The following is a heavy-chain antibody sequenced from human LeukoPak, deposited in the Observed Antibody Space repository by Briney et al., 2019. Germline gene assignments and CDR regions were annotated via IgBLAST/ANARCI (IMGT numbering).Heavy chain of an antibody. CDR2: IYSGGST. V-gene: IGHV3-53*01. CDR1: GFTVSSNY. CDR3: ARGADTGYSSDS. Sequence: PGGSLRLSCAASGFTVSSNYMSWVRRAPGKGLEWVSIIYSGGSTFYADSVKGRFTISRDNAKNTLYLQMNSLRAEDTAVYYCARGADTGYSSDSWGQGTLVTVSS. D-gene: IGHD6-19*01. J-gene: IGHJ5*02.